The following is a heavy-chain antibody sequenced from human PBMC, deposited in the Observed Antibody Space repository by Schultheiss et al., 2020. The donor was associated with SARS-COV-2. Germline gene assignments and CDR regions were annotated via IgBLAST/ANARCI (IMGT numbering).Heavy chain of an antibody. Sequence: SETLSLTCAVSGGSISSSNWWSWVRQPPGKGLEWIGEINHSGSTNYNPSLKSRVTISVDTSKNQFSLKLSSVTAADTAVYYCARDSRYCSSTSCRYYYYYMDVWGKGTTVTVSS. J-gene: IGHJ6*03. CDR1: GGSISSSNW. D-gene: IGHD2-2*01. CDR2: INHSGST. CDR3: ARDSRYCSSTSCRYYYYYMDV. V-gene: IGHV4-4*02.